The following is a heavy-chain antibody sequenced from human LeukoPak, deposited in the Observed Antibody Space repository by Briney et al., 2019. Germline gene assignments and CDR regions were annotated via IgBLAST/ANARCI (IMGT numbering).Heavy chain of an antibody. CDR3: ARSPPGYYDSSGYYGAHFDY. D-gene: IGHD3-22*01. CDR1: GFTFSSYG. CDR2: ISYDGSNK. Sequence: GGSLRLSCAASGFTFSSYGMHWVRQAPGKGLEWVAVISYDGSNKYYADSVKGRFTISKDNSKNTLYLQMNSLRAEDTAVYYCARSPPGYYDSSGYYGAHFDYWGQGTLVTVSS. V-gene: IGHV3-30*03. J-gene: IGHJ4*02.